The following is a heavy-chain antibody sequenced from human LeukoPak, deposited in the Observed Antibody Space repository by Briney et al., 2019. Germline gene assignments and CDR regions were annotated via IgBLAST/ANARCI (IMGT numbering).Heavy chain of an antibody. CDR3: AKNYYGSGSYYKGFDY. CDR1: GFTFSNYA. Sequence: VGSLRLSCAASGFTFSNYAMSWVRQAPGKGLEWVSAISGSGGSTYYADSVEGRFTISRDNSKNTLYLQMNSLRAEDTAVYYCAKNYYGSGSYYKGFDYWGQGTLATVSS. CDR2: ISGSGGST. D-gene: IGHD3-10*01. V-gene: IGHV3-23*01. J-gene: IGHJ4*02.